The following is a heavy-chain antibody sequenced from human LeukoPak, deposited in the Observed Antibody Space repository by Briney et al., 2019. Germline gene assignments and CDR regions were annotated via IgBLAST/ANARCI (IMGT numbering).Heavy chain of an antibody. CDR1: GGTFSSYA. Sequence: ASVRVSCKASGGTFSSYAISWVRQAPGQGLEWMGGIIPIFGTANYAQKFQGRVTITTDEYTSTAYMELSSLRSEDTAVYYCARGYTMTDAFDIWGQGTMVTVSS. D-gene: IGHD3-22*01. CDR2: IIPIFGTA. V-gene: IGHV1-69*05. J-gene: IGHJ3*02. CDR3: ARGYTMTDAFDI.